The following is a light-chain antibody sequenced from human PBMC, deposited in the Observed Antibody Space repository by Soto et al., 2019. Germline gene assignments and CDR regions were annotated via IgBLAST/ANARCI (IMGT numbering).Light chain of an antibody. CDR1: PGISSY. Sequence: AIRMTQSPSSFSASTGDRVTITCRASPGISSYLAWYQQKPGKAPKLLIYAASTLQSGVPSRFSGSGSGTDFTLTISCLQSEDFATYYCQQYYSYPRTFGGGTKVDIK. CDR3: QQYYSYPRT. V-gene: IGKV1-8*01. J-gene: IGKJ4*01. CDR2: AAS.